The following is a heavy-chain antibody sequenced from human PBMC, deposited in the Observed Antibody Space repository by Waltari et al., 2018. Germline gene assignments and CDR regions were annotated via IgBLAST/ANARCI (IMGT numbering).Heavy chain of an antibody. CDR2: MSGSGGST. CDR1: GFTFRSYA. D-gene: IGHD6-13*01. J-gene: IGHJ4*02. Sequence: EVQLVESGGGLVQPGGSLRLSCAASGFTFRSYAMSWVRQAPGKGLEWVATMSGSGGSTYDADSVKGRFTISRDNSKNTLYLQMNSLRAEDTAVYYCAREPTGIAAFYFDYWGQGTLVTVSS. V-gene: IGHV3-23*04. CDR3: AREPTGIAAFYFDY.